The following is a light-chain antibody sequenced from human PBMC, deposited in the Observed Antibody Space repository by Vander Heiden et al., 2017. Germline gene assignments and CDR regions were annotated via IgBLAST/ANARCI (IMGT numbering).Light chain of an antibody. V-gene: IGLV1-40*01. J-gene: IGLJ1*01. CDR3: QSYVSSLSGAV. Sequence: QSVLTQPHTVSGTSGQRVTISSTGSSSNIGAGFDVHWYQQLPGTAPKLLIFCNSNRPSGFPDRFSGSKSGTSASLAITGLQAEDEAEYYCQSYVSSLSGAVFGTGTKVTVL. CDR2: CNS. CDR1: SSNIGAGFD.